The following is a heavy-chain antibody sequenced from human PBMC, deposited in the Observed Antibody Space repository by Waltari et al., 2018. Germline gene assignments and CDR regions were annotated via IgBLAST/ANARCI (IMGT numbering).Heavy chain of an antibody. CDR1: GGSTSRRSSY. CDR2: IHDRGST. V-gene: IGHV4-39*07. CDR3: TRGLTSPGAAGY. Sequence: QLQLQESGPGLVKPSETLSLTCSVSGGSTSRRSSYLGWIRQSPGKGLEWMGSIHDRGSTYYNPSLKSRVSISLDTSRNQFSLRLTSVTAADTAMYYCTRGLTSPGAAGYWGQGTLVIVSS. D-gene: IGHD2-2*01. J-gene: IGHJ4*02.